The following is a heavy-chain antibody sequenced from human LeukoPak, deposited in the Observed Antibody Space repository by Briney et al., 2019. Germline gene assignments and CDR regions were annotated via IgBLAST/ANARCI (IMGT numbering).Heavy chain of an antibody. CDR3: ARGGASGSYFDS. J-gene: IGHJ4*02. V-gene: IGHV3-66*02. CDR1: GFTVSSNY. Sequence: GGSLRLSCAASGFTVSSNYMSWVRQAPGKGLEWVSVIYSGGSTYYADSVKGRFPISRDNSKNRLYLQMNSLRAEDTAVYYCARGGASGSYFDSWGQGTLVTVSS. D-gene: IGHD3-10*01. CDR2: IYSGGST.